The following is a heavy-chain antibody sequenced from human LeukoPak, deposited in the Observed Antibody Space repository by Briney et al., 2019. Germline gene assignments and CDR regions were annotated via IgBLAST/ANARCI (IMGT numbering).Heavy chain of an antibody. CDR3: TTVGYSYGRN. V-gene: IGHV3-15*01. CDR1: GFTFSNAW. J-gene: IGHJ4*02. D-gene: IGHD5-18*01. CDR2: IKSKTDGGTT. Sequence: GGSLRLSCAASGFTFSNAWMSWVRQAPEKGLEWVGCIKSKTDGGTTDYAAPVKGRFTISRDDSKNTLYLQMNSLKTEDTAVYYCTTVGYSYGRNWGQGTLVTVSP.